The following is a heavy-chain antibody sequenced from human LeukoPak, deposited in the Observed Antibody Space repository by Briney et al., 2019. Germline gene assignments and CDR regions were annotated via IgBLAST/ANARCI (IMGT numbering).Heavy chain of an antibody. D-gene: IGHD6-13*01. CDR2: IIGDGTYA. CDR1: GITVSNHW. CDR3: AGPVSSSDYCMGY. Sequence: PWGSLRLSCAASGITVSNHWMHWVRQAPGKGLVWVSRIIGDGTYATYADSVKGRFTISRDSAKNTLYLQRNRLRAEDTAVYYCAGPVSSSDYCMGYWGEGTLVTVSS. J-gene: IGHJ4*02. V-gene: IGHV3-74*01.